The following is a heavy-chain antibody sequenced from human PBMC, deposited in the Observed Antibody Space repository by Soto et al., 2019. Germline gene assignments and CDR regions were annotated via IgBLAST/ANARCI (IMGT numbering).Heavy chain of an antibody. CDR3: VRGRGGD. V-gene: IGHV3-11*06. CDR2: ISNSGTYT. Sequence: QAQLVESGGGLVQPGGSLRLSCAASGFTFSDYHISWIRQAPGKGLEWISYISNSGTYTNYAESVKGRFTIARDNAKNSLYLRMNGLRAEDTAVYYCVRGRGGDWGQGTLVTVSS. CDR1: GFTFSDYH. J-gene: IGHJ4*02. D-gene: IGHD3-10*01.